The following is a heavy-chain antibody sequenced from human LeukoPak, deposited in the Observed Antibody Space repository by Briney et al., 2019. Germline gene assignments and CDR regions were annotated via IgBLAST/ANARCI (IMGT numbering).Heavy chain of an antibody. CDR3: AKPRRTPQGVWFGELSDY. J-gene: IGHJ4*02. CDR1: GFTFSSYA. D-gene: IGHD3-10*01. V-gene: IGHV3-23*01. Sequence: GGSLRLSCAASGFTFSSYAMSWVRQAPGKGLEWVSAISGSGGSTYYADSVKGRFTISRDNSKNTLYLQMNSLRAEDTAVYYCAKPRRTPQGVWFGELSDYWGQGTLVTVSS. CDR2: ISGSGGST.